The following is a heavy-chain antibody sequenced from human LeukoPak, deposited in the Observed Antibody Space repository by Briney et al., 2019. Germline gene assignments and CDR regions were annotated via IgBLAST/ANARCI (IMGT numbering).Heavy chain of an antibody. CDR3: ARGGIEVDSLLFGGY. CDR1: GYTFTRYG. V-gene: IGHV1-18*01. Sequence: ASVKVSCKASGYTFTRYGISWVRQAPGQGLEWMGWINPYTGNTNYAEKLQGRVTMTTDTSTRTAYMELTRLTSDDTALYYCARGGIEVDSLLFGGYWGQGTLVTVSS. D-gene: IGHD3-9*01. CDR2: INPYTGNT. J-gene: IGHJ4*02.